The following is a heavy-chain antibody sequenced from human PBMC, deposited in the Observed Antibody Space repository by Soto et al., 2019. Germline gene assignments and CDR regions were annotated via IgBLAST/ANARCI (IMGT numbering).Heavy chain of an antibody. D-gene: IGHD3-22*01. J-gene: IGHJ4*02. CDR2: INPSGGST. Sequence: QVQLVQSGAEVKKPGASVKVSCKASGYTFTSYYMHWVRQAPGQGLEWMGIINPSGGSTSYAQKFQGRVTMTRDTSTSKVYMELSSLRSEDTAVYYCARDYYDSSGFWLVAYWGQGTLVTVSS. V-gene: IGHV1-46*01. CDR3: ARDYYDSSGFWLVAY. CDR1: GYTFTSYY.